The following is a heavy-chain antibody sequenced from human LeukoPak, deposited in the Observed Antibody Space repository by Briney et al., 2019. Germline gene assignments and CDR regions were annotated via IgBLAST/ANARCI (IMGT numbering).Heavy chain of an antibody. J-gene: IGHJ4*02. Sequence: PGTSLRLSCEASGFTSSHFGMHWVRQAPGKGLEWVAVIWSDATNEYYADSVKGRFTISRDDFKNTVSLQMNSLRAEDTAVYYCANDAQRGFDYSNSLEHWGQGSLVTVSS. CDR1: GFTSSHFG. CDR3: ANDAQRGFDYSNSLEH. V-gene: IGHV3-33*06. CDR2: IWSDATNE. D-gene: IGHD4-11*01.